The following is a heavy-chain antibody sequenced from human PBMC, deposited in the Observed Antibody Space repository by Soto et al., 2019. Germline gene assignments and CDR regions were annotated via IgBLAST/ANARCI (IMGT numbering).Heavy chain of an antibody. D-gene: IGHD3-10*01. V-gene: IGHV4-59*01. CDR1: GGSISENY. J-gene: IGHJ4*02. Sequence: PSETLSLTCTVSGGSISENYWAWIRQSPGKGLEWIGNIRYSGSTNYNPSLKSRVTISIDTSNNQFSLNLSSVTAADSAVYYCARATLHSGKLSLYRPFDYWGQGTLVTVSS. CDR3: ARATLHSGKLSLYRPFDY. CDR2: IRYSGST.